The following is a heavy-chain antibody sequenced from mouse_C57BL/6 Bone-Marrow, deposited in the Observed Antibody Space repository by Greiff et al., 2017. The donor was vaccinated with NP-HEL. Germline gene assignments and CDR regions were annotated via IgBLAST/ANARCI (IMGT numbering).Heavy chain of an antibody. CDR3: ARPTTGYDYVLFAY. CDR2: FYPGSGST. Sequence: QVQLQQSGAELVKPGASVKLSCKASGYTFTEYTIHWVKQRSGQGLEWIGWFYPGSGSTNYNEKFKSKATLTVDKSSSTAYMQLSSLTSEDSAVYYCARPTTGYDYVLFAYWGQGTLVTVSA. D-gene: IGHD2-4*01. CDR1: GYTFTEYT. V-gene: IGHV1-62-2*01. J-gene: IGHJ3*01.